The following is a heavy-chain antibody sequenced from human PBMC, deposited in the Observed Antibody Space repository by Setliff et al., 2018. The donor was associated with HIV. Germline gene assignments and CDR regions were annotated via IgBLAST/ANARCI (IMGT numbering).Heavy chain of an antibody. D-gene: IGHD3-10*01. J-gene: IGHJ5*01. CDR2: INPDSGGA. CDR3: ERDDRAVATEVSFRENWF. CDR1: GYTFTDYY. V-gene: IGHV1-2*06. Sequence: ASVKVSCKASGYTFTDYYMQWVRQAPGQGLEWMGRINPDSGGANYAQKFQGRVTMTRDTSISTAYRELSSLRSDDTAVYYCERDDRAVATEVSFRENWF.